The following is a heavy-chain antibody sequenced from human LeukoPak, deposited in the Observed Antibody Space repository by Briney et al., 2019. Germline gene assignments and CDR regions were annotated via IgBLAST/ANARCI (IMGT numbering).Heavy chain of an antibody. CDR3: AAYGDNSDFAY. CDR2: IYAHGTNT. J-gene: IGHJ4*02. D-gene: IGHD4-23*01. V-gene: IGHV3-74*01. Sequence: GGSLRLSCAASGFTPSTYWMHWVRQAPGKGLVWVSNIYAHGTNTTYADSVKGRFTISRDSAKNTGFLQMNSLRAEDTAVFYCAAYGDNSDFAYWGQGTLVTVSS. CDR1: GFTPSTYW.